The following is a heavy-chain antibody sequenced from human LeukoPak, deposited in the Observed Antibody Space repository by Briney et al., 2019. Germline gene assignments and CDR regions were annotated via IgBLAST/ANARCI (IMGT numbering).Heavy chain of an antibody. CDR2: IIPISGTA. D-gene: IGHD4/OR15-4a*01. CDR3: ARDLSDYGMYYFDY. J-gene: IGHJ4*02. Sequence: SVNVSCKASGGSFSSYAISWGRLAPGQGLEWMGGIIPISGTANYAQKFQGRVTITADESTSTAYMDLNSLRSEDTAVYYCARDLSDYGMYYFDYWGQGTLVTVSS. CDR1: GGSFSSYA. V-gene: IGHV1-69*13.